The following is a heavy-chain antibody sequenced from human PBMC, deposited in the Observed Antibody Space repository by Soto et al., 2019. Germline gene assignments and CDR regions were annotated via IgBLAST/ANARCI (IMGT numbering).Heavy chain of an antibody. CDR1: GGTFSSYA. Sequence: QVQLVQSGAEVKKPGSSVKVSCKASGGTFSSYAISWVRQAPGQGLEWMGGIIPIFGTANYAQKFQGRVTIPADESTSTAYIELSSLRCEDTAVYYCARGGITFPPYGMDVWGQGTTVTVSS. D-gene: IGHD3-10*01. J-gene: IGHJ6*02. CDR3: ARGGITFPPYGMDV. CDR2: IIPIFGTA. V-gene: IGHV1-69*01.